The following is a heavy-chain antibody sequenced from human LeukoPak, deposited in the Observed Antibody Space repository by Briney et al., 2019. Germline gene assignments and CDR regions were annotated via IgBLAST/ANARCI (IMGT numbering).Heavy chain of an antibody. CDR3: ARGKQNAVDY. D-gene: IGHD1-1*01. Sequence: PSETLSLTCTVSSGSMSGNYYWSWIRQPAGKGLEWIGRIYASGSTNYDPSLKSRVTISVDKSNNQFSLMVTSVTAADTAAYYCARGKQNAVDYWGQGILVTVSS. CDR1: SGSMSGNYY. J-gene: IGHJ4*02. V-gene: IGHV4-4*07. CDR2: IYASGST.